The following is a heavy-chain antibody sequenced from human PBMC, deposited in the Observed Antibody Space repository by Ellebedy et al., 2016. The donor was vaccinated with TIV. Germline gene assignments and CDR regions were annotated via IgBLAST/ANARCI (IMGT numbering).Heavy chain of an antibody. J-gene: IGHJ6*03. V-gene: IGHV5-51*01. D-gene: IGHD6-13*01. CDR2: IYPGDSDT. CDR3: ARRGTGSSWNGYYYYMDV. Sequence: GESLKISCKGSGYSFTSYWIGWVRQMPGKGLEWMGIIYPGDSDTRYSPSFQGQVTISADKSISTAYLQWSSLKASDTAMYYCARRGTGSSWNGYYYYMDVWGKGTTVTVSS. CDR1: GYSFTSYW.